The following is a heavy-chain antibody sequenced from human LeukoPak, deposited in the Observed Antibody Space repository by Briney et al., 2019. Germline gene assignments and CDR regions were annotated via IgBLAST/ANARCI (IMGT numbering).Heavy chain of an antibody. J-gene: IGHJ4*02. V-gene: IGHV1-2*02. D-gene: IGHD3-3*01. CDR3: ARGYDFWSGYLFDY. Sequence: ASVKVSCKASGYTFTGYYMHWVRQAPGQGLEWMGWINPNSGGTKFAQKFQGRVTMTRDTSINTAYMELSRLRSDDTAVYYCARGYDFWSGYLFDYWGQGTLVTVSS. CDR1: GYTFTGYY. CDR2: INPNSGGT.